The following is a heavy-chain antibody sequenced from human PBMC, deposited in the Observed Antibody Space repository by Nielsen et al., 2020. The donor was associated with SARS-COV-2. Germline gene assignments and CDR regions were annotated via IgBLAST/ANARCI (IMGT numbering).Heavy chain of an antibody. Sequence: GESLKISCTASGFIFRAYGMHWVRQAPGKGLEWVAIIWYDGSDKYYGDSVKGRFTISRDNSKNTLFLHMSRLRADDTVLYYCAKAGGKNAGGIIDYWGPGTLVTVSS. J-gene: IGHJ4*02. CDR3: AKAGGKNAGGIIDY. D-gene: IGHD3-16*01. CDR2: IWYDGSDK. V-gene: IGHV3-30*02. CDR1: GFIFRAYG.